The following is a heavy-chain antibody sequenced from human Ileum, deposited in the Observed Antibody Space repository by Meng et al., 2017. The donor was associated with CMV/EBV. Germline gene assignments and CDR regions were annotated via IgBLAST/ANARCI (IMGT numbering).Heavy chain of an antibody. V-gene: IGHV4-31*03. CDR1: SGSISGVGSY. CDR2: IYDSGST. CDR3: ARADIRFPTH. Sequence: CSVSSGSISGVGSYWTWIRQHPVKGLEWIGYIYDSGSTYYNPSLKSRVSISADTSKNQFSLKLTSMTGADTAVYYCARADIRFPTHWGQGTLVTVSS. J-gene: IGHJ4*02. D-gene: IGHD3-3*01.